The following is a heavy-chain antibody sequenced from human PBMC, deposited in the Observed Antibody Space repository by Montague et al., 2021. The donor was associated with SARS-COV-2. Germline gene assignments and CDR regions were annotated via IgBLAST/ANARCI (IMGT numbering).Heavy chain of an antibody. D-gene: IGHD1-7*01. CDR3: AGGELELHIRDYYYYGMDV. CDR2: INHSGST. J-gene: IGHJ6*02. V-gene: IGHV4-34*01. CDR1: GGSFSGYY. Sequence: SETLSLTCAVYGGSFSGYYRSWIRQPPGKGLEWIGEINHSGSTXXXPSXXXRVTISVDTSKNQFSLKLSSVTAADTAVYYCAGGELELHIRDYYYYGMDVWGQGTTVTVSS.